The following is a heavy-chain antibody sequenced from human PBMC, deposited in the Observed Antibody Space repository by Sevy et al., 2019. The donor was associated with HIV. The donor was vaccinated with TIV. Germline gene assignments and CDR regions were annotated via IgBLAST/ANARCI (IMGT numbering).Heavy chain of an antibody. CDR2: TSAYNGNT. D-gene: IGHD3-22*01. CDR3: ARDRNNYDSSGYPKGMDV. V-gene: IGHV1-18*01. Sequence: ASVKVSCKASGYTFTRYGITWVRQAPGQGLEWMGWTSAYNGNTNYAQRVQGRVTMTTDMSTSTANMELRSLKSDDTAMYYCARDRNNYDSSGYPKGMDVWGQGTTVTVSS. CDR1: GYTFTRYG. J-gene: IGHJ6*02.